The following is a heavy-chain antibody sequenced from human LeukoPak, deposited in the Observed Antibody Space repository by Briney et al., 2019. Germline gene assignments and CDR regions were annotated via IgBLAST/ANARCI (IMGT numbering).Heavy chain of an antibody. CDR2: ISRSGRTI. Sequence: QPGGSLRLSCAASGFIFSGYDMNWVREPPGKGLEWVSFISRSGRTIYYADSVKGRFTISRDYPKNSLYLQMNSLRAGDTALYYCASQYYYDNSAYYTSDWFVPWGEGTLVTVSS. J-gene: IGHJ5*02. D-gene: IGHD3-22*01. V-gene: IGHV3-48*03. CDR3: ASQYYYDNSAYYTSDWFVP. CDR1: GFIFSGYD.